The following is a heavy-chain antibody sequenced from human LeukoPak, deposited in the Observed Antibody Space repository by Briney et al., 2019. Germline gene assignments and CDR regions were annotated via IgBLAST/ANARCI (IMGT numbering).Heavy chain of an antibody. CDR1: GGSISSSSYY. CDR2: IYYSGST. J-gene: IGHJ6*02. V-gene: IGHV4-39*01. Sequence: SETLSLTCTVSGGSISSSSYYWGWIRQPPGKGLEWIGSIYYSGSTYYNPSLKSRVTISVDTSKNQLSLKLRSVTAADTAVYYCAREQGGYYYYYGMDVWGQGTTVTVSS. CDR3: AREQGGYYYYYGMDV. D-gene: IGHD1-26*01.